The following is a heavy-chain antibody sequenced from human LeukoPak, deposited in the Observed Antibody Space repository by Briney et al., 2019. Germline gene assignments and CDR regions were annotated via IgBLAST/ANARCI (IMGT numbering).Heavy chain of an antibody. CDR3: AKDHSGYDYYFDY. D-gene: IGHD5-12*01. J-gene: IGHJ4*02. V-gene: IGHV3-23*01. CDR2: ISGSGGST. CDR1: GFTFSSYA. Sequence: GGSLRLSCAASGFTFSSYAMSWVRRAPGKGLEWVSAISGSGGSTYYADSVKGRFTISRDNSKNTLYLQMNSLRAEDTAVYYCAKDHSGYDYYFDYWGQGTLVTVSS.